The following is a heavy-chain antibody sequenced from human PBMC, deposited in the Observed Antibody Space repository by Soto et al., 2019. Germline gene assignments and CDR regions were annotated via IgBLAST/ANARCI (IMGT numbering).Heavy chain of an antibody. J-gene: IGHJ5*02. CDR2: IYYSGST. CDR1: GGSISSYY. Sequence: QVQLQESGPGLVKPSETLSLTCTVSGGSISSYYWSWIRQPPGKGLEWIGYIYYSGSTNYNPSLKSRVTISVDKSKNQFSLKLSSVTAADTAVYYCARLLWSRGDWFDPWGQGTLVTVSS. V-gene: IGHV4-59*08. D-gene: IGHD3-10*01. CDR3: ARLLWSRGDWFDP.